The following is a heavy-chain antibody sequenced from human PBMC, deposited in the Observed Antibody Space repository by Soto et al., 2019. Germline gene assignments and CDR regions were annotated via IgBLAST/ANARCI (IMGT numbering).Heavy chain of an antibody. CDR2: ISGSGITT. CDR3: SKTASGTYSES. J-gene: IGHJ4*02. D-gene: IGHD1-26*01. CDR1: GFTFNNCG. V-gene: IGHV3-23*01. Sequence: GGSLRLSCVASGFTFNNCGMNWVRQAPGKGLEWVSGISGSGITTYYADSVKGRFTISRDTSKKTLYLKMKSLRAEDTAVYYCSKTASGTYSESWGQGTLVTVSS.